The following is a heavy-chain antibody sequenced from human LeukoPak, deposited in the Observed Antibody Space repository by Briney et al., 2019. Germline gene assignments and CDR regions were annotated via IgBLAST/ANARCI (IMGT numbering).Heavy chain of an antibody. D-gene: IGHD5-12*01. CDR3: ARGGYSGYGRGDSYNWFDP. V-gene: IGHV4-39*07. J-gene: IGHJ5*02. Sequence: PSETLSLTCTVSGGSISSGSYYWSWIRQPPGKGLEWIGEINHSGSTNYNPSLKSRVTISVDTSKNQFSLKLSSVTAADTAVYYCARGGYSGYGRGDSYNWFDPWGQGTLVTVSS. CDR2: INHSGST. CDR1: GGSISSGSYY.